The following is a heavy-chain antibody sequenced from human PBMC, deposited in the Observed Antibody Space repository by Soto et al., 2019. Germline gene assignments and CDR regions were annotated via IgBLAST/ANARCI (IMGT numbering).Heavy chain of an antibody. J-gene: IGHJ6*03. Sequence: EVQLVESGGGLVQPGGSLRLSCAASGFTFSSYWMHWVRQAPGKGLVWVSRINSDGSSTSYADSVKGRFTISRDNAKNTLYLQMNCLRAEDTAVYYCARANWGIYYYYYYMDVWGKGTTVTVSS. CDR1: GFTFSSYW. CDR2: INSDGSST. CDR3: ARANWGIYYYYYYMDV. D-gene: IGHD7-27*01. V-gene: IGHV3-74*01.